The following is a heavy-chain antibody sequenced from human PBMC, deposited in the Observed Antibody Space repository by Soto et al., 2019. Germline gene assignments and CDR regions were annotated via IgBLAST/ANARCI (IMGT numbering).Heavy chain of an antibody. CDR2: IIPIFGTA. CDR3: ASHPATKYNCFDP. CDR1: GGTFSSYA. V-gene: IGHV1-69*01. Sequence: QVQLVQSGAEVKKPGSSVKVSCKASGGTFSSYAINWVRQAPGQGLEWMGGIIPIFGTANYAQKVQGRVTITADESTSTAYVELSRLRSEDTAVYYCASHPATKYNCFDPWGQGTLVTVSS. D-gene: IGHD1-1*01. J-gene: IGHJ5*02.